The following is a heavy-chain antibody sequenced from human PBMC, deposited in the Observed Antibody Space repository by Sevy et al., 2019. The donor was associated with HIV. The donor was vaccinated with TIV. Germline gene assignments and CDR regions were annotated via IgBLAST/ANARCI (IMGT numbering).Heavy chain of an antibody. Sequence: ETLSLTCTVSGGSISSYYWSWIRQPPGKGLEWIGYIYYSGSTNYNPSLKSRVTISVDTSKNQFSLKLFSVTAADTAVYYCARAYGSGKWGWFDPWGQGTLVTVSS. V-gene: IGHV4-59*01. CDR2: IYYSGST. D-gene: IGHD3-10*01. CDR3: ARAYGSGKWGWFDP. J-gene: IGHJ5*02. CDR1: GGSISSYY.